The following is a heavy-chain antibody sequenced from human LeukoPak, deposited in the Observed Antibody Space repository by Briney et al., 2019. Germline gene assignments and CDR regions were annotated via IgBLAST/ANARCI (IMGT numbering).Heavy chain of an antibody. CDR2: INTNTGNP. D-gene: IGHD3-22*01. CDR1: GYTFSSYA. CDR3: ATEDSSGYYGY. J-gene: IGHJ4*02. Sequence: EASVKVSCKASGYTFSSYAMNWVRQAPGQGLEWMGWINTNTGNPTYAQGFAGRFVFSLDTSVSTAYLQISSLKAEDTAVYYCATEDSSGYYGYWGQGTLVTVSS. V-gene: IGHV7-4-1*02.